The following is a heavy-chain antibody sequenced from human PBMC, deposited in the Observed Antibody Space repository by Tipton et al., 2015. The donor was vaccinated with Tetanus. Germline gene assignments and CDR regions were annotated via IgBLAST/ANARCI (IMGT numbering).Heavy chain of an antibody. Sequence: SLRLSCAVSGFTVSTNYLSWIRQAPGQGLEWVSVVYSVGTTFYADSVKGRFTISRDNSKNTLYLQMNSLRAEDTAVYYCAKDGCFSVGCLGSDYWGQGTLVTVSS. D-gene: IGHD5/OR15-5a*01. V-gene: IGHV3-66*01. CDR1: GFTVSTNY. J-gene: IGHJ4*02. CDR3: AKDGCFSVGCLGSDY. CDR2: VYSVGTT.